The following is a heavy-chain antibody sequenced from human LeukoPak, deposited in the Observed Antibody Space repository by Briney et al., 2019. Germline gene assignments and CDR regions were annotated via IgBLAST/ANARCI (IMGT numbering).Heavy chain of an antibody. CDR2: IKQDGSEK. V-gene: IGHV3-7*01. D-gene: IGHD6-13*01. CDR3: ARRPSSWYRKYFDY. J-gene: IGHJ4*02. CDR1: GFTFSSYW. Sequence: GGSLRLSCVASGFTFSSYWMSWVRQPPGKGLQWVANIKQDGSEKYYVDSVKGRFTISRDNAKNSLYLQMNSLRPEDTAVYYCARRPSSWYRKYFDYWGQGTLVTVSS.